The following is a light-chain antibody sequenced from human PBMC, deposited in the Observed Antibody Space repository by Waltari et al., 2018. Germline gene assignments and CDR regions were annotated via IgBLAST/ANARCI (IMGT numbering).Light chain of an antibody. CDR3: ASWDGSLGGVI. CDR2: RNK. J-gene: IGLJ2*01. V-gene: IGLV1-47*01. CDR1: NSHIGNNF. Sequence: QSVLSQPPSASGTPGQRVTISCSVSNSHIGNNFVYWYHQLPGTAPKLLIYRNKQRPSGVPDRFSGSKSGTSASLAISGLRSEDEADYYCASWDGSLGGVIFGGGTKLTVL.